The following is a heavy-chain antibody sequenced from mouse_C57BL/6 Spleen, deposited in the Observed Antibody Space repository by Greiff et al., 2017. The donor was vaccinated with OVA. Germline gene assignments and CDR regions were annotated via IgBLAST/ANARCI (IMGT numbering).Heavy chain of an antibody. J-gene: IGHJ4*01. V-gene: IGHV5-4*03. D-gene: IGHD2-2*01. CDR1: GFTFSSYA. Sequence: EVMLVESGGGLVKPGGSLKLSCAASGFTFSSYAMSWVRQTPEKRLEWVATISDGGSYTYYPDNVKGRFTISRDNAKNNLYLQMSHLKSVDTAMYYCARVNYYGYDDYYAMDYWGQGTSVTVSS. CDR3: ARVNYYGYDDYYAMDY. CDR2: ISDGGSYT.